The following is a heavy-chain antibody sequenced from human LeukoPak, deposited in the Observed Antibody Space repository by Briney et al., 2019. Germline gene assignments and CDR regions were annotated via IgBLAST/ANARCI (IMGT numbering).Heavy chain of an antibody. J-gene: IGHJ4*02. CDR2: ISGSGGST. CDR1: GFTFSSYA. V-gene: IGHV3-23*01. D-gene: IGHD3-22*01. Sequence: GGSLRLSCAASGFTFSSYAMSWVRQAPGKGLEWVSAISGSGGSTYYADSVKGRFTISRDNSKSTLYLQMNSLRAEDTAVYHCAKGGRITMIVVATRYFDYWGQGTLVTVSS. CDR3: AKGGRITMIVVATRYFDY.